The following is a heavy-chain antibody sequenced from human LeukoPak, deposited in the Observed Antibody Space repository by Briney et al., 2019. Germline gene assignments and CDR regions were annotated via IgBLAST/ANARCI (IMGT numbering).Heavy chain of an antibody. V-gene: IGHV4-34*01. CDR2: INHSGST. Sequence: PSETLSLTCAVYGGSFSGYYWSWIRQPPGKGLEWIGEINHSGSTNYNPSLKSRVTISVYTSKNQFSLKLSSVTAADTAVYYCARGRVYDFWSGYYTPDGYYFDYWGQGTLVTVSS. D-gene: IGHD3-3*01. J-gene: IGHJ4*02. CDR1: GGSFSGYY. CDR3: ARGRVYDFWSGYYTPDGYYFDY.